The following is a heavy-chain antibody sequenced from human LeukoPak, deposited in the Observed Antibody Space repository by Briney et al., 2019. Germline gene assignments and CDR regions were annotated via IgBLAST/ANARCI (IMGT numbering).Heavy chain of an antibody. V-gene: IGHV6-1*01. J-gene: IGHJ4*02. D-gene: IGHD6-19*01. Sequence: SQTLSLTCAISGDSVSRKSATRNSIRQSPSRGLEWLGKTYYRSKWYNDSAVSVTSRITISPDTSKNQFSLQLNSVTPEDTAVYYCARDLGVSAGWQFDYWGQGTLVTVSS. CDR1: GDSVSRKSAT. CDR3: ARDLGVSAGWQFDY. CDR2: TYYRSKWYN.